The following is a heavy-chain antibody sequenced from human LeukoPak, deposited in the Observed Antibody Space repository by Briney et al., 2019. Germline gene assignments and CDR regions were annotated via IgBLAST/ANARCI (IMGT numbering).Heavy chain of an antibody. CDR3: ARDQDMHV. CDR2: ISAYNGNT. V-gene: IGHV1-18*01. Sequence: ASVKLSCKPSGYTFTSDGISWVRHAPRQGLEWMGWISAYNGNTNYAQKPQGRVTMTTDTSTSTAYMELRSLRSDETAVYYCARDQDMHVWGKGTTVTVS. J-gene: IGHJ6*03. CDR1: GYTFTSDG.